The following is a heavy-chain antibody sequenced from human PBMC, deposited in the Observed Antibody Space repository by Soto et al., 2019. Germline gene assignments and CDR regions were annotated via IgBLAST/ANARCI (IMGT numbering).Heavy chain of an antibody. D-gene: IGHD3-10*01. J-gene: IGHJ4*02. CDR2: IYYTGTT. CDR3: AREVSSFGSNHFDS. V-gene: IGHV4-59*01. CDR1: GTSIIGYY. Sequence: SETLSLTCIVSGTSIIGYYWTWIRQPPGKGLEWIGYIYYTGTTKYNPSLKSRVTISVDTSKNQFSLRLNSVTAADTAVYYCAREVSSFGSNHFDSWGQGALVTVSS.